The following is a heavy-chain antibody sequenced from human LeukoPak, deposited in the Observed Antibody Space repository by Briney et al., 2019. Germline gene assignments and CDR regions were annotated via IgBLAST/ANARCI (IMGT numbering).Heavy chain of an antibody. V-gene: IGHV1-2*02. CDR3: AREGGSNEKDFDY. Sequence: ASVKVSCKASGYTFTGYYMHWVRQAPGQGLGWMGWINPNSGGTNYAQKFQGRVTMTRDTSISTAYMELSRLRSDDTAVYYCAREGGSNEKDFDYWGQGTLVTVSS. CDR2: INPNSGGT. CDR1: GYTFTGYY. J-gene: IGHJ4*02. D-gene: IGHD1-26*01.